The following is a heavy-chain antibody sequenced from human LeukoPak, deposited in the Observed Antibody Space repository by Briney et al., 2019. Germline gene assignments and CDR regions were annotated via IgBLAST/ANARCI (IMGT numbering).Heavy chain of an antibody. CDR2: INSDGSIT. V-gene: IGHV3-74*01. CDR3: ASYYYDSSGYYYYGMDV. J-gene: IGHJ6*02. CDR1: GFTFGSYW. D-gene: IGHD3-22*01. Sequence: GGSLRLSCAASGFTFGSYWMHWVRQAPGKGLVWVSRINSDGSITNYADSVKGRFTISRDNAKNTLYLQMNSLRAEDTAVYYCASYYYDSSGYYYYGMDVWGQGTTVTVSS.